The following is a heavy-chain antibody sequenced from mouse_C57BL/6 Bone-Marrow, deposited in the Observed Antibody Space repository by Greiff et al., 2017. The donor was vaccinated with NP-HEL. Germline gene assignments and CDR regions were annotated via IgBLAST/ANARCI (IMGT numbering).Heavy chain of an antibody. Sequence: VQLQQSGAELVRPGASVKLSCTASGFNIKDDYMHWVKQRPEQGLEWIGWIDPENGDTEYASKFQGKATITADTSSNTAYLQLSSLTSEDTAVYYCTTGRATMVTAVDYWGQGTTLTVSS. J-gene: IGHJ2*01. V-gene: IGHV14-4*01. CDR2: IDPENGDT. CDR1: GFNIKDDY. D-gene: IGHD2-2*01. CDR3: TTGRATMVTAVDY.